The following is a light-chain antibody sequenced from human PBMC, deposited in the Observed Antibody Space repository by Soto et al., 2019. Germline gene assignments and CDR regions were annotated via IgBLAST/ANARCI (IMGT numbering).Light chain of an antibody. CDR3: QQYRSRPYT. CDR1: QSISPW. Sequence: DIQMTQSPSTLSAYVGERVTITCRASQSISPWLAWYQKKPGKAPNLLIYRASNLQTGVPSRFSGSGSGTEFTLTINSLQHDDFATYYCQQYRSRPYTFGQGTKLEIE. V-gene: IGKV1-5*03. CDR2: RAS. J-gene: IGKJ2*01.